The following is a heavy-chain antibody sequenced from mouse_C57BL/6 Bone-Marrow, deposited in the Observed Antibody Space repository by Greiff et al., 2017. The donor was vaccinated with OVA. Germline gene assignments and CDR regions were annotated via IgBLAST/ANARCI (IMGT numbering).Heavy chain of an antibody. CDR1: GYTFTSYW. CDR2: IDPSDSYT. D-gene: IGHD2-3*01. J-gene: IGHJ3*01. CDR3: AREWDGYPSWFAY. Sequence: QVHVKQPGAELVKPGASVKLSCKASGYTFTSYWMQWVKQRPGQGLEWIGEIDPSDSYTNYNQKFKGKATLTVDTSSSTAYMQLSSLTSEDSAVYYCAREWDGYPSWFAYWGQGTLVTVSA. V-gene: IGHV1-50*01.